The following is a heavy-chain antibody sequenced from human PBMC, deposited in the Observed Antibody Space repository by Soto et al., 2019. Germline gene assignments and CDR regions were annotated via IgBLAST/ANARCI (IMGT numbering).Heavy chain of an antibody. D-gene: IGHD5-18*01. Sequence: PVGSLRLSCAASGFTVSSNYMSWVRQAPGKGLEWVSVIYSGGSTYYADSVKGRFTISRDNSKNTLYLQMNSLRAEDTAVYYCASLVDTAMVFDHWGQGTLVTVSS. CDR3: ASLVDTAMVFDH. CDR1: GFTVSSNY. J-gene: IGHJ4*02. V-gene: IGHV3-53*01. CDR2: IYSGGST.